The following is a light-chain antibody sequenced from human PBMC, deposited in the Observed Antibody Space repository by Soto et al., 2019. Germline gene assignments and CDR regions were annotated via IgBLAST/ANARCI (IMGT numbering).Light chain of an antibody. CDR3: AAWDDSLNGLYV. CDR2: SNN. V-gene: IGLV1-44*01. J-gene: IGLJ1*01. CDR1: SSNIGSNT. Sequence: QCLLAQPPAASGTPGQTVTISCSGSSSNIGSNTVNWYQQLPGTAPKLLIYSNNQRPSGVPDRFSGSKSGTSASLAISGLQSEDEADYYCAAWDDSLNGLYVFGTGTKVTVL.